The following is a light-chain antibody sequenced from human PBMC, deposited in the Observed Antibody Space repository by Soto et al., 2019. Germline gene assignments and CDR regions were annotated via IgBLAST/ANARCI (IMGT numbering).Light chain of an antibody. CDR2: ATS. CDR3: KQYHNWPWA. Sequence: ERVMTQSPATLSVSPGERATLSCRASRTVDSNLAWYQQKPGQAPRLLIYATSTRATGIPARFSGSGSGTEFTLTISSLQSEDFAVYYCKQYHNWPWAFGQGTKVDIK. J-gene: IGKJ1*01. CDR1: RTVDSN. V-gene: IGKV3-15*01.